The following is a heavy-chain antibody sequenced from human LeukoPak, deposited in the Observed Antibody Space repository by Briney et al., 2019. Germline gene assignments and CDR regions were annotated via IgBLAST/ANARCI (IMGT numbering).Heavy chain of an antibody. V-gene: IGHV3-30*18. CDR3: AKAHYDFWSGYLNLFDY. D-gene: IGHD3-3*01. CDR2: ISYDGSNK. CDR1: GFTFSSYG. Sequence: PGGSLRLPCAASGFTFSSYGMHWVRQAPGKGLEWVAVISYDGSNKYYADSVKGRFTISRDNSKNTLYLQMNSLRAEDTAVYYCAKAHYDFWSGYLNLFDYWGQGTLVTVSS. J-gene: IGHJ4*02.